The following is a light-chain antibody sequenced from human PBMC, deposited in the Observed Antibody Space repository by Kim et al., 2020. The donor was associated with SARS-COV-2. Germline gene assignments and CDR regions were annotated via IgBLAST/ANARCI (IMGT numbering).Light chain of an antibody. CDR2: DAS. Sequence: DIQMTQSPSSLSASVGDTVTITCQASQDISNYLNWYQQKPGKAPKLLIYDASNLETGVPSRFSGSGSGTDFTFTIRSLQPEDIATYYCQQYDNPLTFGGGTKLEIK. CDR1: QDISNY. CDR3: QQYDNPLT. J-gene: IGKJ4*01. V-gene: IGKV1-33*01.